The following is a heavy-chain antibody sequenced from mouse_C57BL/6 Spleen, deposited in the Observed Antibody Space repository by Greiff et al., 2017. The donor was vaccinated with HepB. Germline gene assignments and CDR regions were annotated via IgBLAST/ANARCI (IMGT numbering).Heavy chain of an antibody. Sequence: QVQLQQPGAELVMPGASVKLSCKASGYTFTSYWMHWVKQRPGQGLEWIGEIDPSDSYTNYNQKFKGKSTLTVDKSSSTAYMQLSSLTSEDSAVYYSARGGYSAMDYWGQGTSVTVSS. CDR3: ARGGYSAMDY. V-gene: IGHV1-69*01. CDR1: GYTFTSYW. J-gene: IGHJ4*01. CDR2: IDPSDSYT.